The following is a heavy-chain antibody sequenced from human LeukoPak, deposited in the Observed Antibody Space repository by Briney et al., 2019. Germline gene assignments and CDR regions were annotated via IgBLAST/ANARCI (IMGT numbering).Heavy chain of an antibody. CDR2: ISYDGSNK. J-gene: IGHJ4*02. CDR1: GFTFSSYG. V-gene: IGHV3-30*18. D-gene: IGHD2-21*02. Sequence: GGSLRLSCAASGFTFSSYGMHWVRQAPGKGLEWVAVISYDGSNKYYADSVKGRLTISRDNSKNTLDLQMNSLRAEDTAVYYCAKDRVAYCGGDCIYFDYWGQGTLVTVPS. CDR3: AKDRVAYCGGDCIYFDY.